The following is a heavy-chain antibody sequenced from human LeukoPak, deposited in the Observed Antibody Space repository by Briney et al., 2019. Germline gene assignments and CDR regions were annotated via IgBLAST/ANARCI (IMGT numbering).Heavy chain of an antibody. CDR1: GYTFTGYY. CDR3: ARNSPMTTVTISY. CDR2: INPNSGGT. J-gene: IGHJ4*02. D-gene: IGHD4-17*01. V-gene: IGHV1-2*02. Sequence: ASVKVSCKASGYTFTGYYMHWVRQAPGQGLEWMGWINPNSGGTNYAQKFQGRVTMTRDTSISTAYMGLSRLRSDDTAVYYCARNSPMTTVTISYWGQGTLVTVSS.